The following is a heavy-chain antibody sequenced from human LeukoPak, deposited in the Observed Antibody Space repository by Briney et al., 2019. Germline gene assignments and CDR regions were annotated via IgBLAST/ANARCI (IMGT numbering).Heavy chain of an antibody. CDR1: GFTFSSYA. CDR2: ISYDGSNK. Sequence: PGRSLRLSCAASGFTFSSYAMHWVRQAPGKGLEWVAVISYDGSNKYYADSVKGRFTISRDNSKNTLYLQMNSLRAEDTAVYYCARGRIGLGYCSSTSCYAGGWFDPWGQGTLVTVSS. D-gene: IGHD2-2*01. V-gene: IGHV3-30*04. CDR3: ARGRIGLGYCSSTSCYAGGWFDP. J-gene: IGHJ5*02.